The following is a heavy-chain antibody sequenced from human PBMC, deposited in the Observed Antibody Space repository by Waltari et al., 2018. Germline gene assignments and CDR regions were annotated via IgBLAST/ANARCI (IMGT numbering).Heavy chain of an antibody. Sequence: QVQLQESGPGLVKPSQTLSLTRTVSGGSISSGGYYWSWIRQHPGKGLEWIGYIYYSGSTYYNPSLKSRVTISVDTSKNQFSLKLSSVTAADTAVYYCARGWTRVGDAFDIWGQGTMVTVSS. CDR1: GGSISSGGYY. J-gene: IGHJ3*02. CDR2: IYYSGST. D-gene: IGHD3-3*01. CDR3: ARGWTRVGDAFDI. V-gene: IGHV4-31*03.